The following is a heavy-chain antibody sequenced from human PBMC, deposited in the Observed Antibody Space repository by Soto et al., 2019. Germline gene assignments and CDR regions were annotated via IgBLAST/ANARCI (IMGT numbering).Heavy chain of an antibody. D-gene: IGHD6-6*01. Sequence: ASVKVSCKASGYTFTSYGISWVRQAPGQGLEWMGWISAYNGNTNYAQKLQGRVTMTTDTSTSTAYMELRSLRSDDTAVYYCARSRDSSSSNWFDPWGQGTLVTVSS. CDR2: ISAYNGNT. V-gene: IGHV1-18*01. CDR3: ARSRDSSSSNWFDP. CDR1: GYTFTSYG. J-gene: IGHJ5*02.